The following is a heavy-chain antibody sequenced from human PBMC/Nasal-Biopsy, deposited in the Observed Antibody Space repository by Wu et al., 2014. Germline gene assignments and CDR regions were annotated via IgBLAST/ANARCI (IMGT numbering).Heavy chain of an antibody. CDR2: IRTYNGNT. V-gene: IGHV1-18*01. J-gene: IGHJ6*02. D-gene: IGHD3-16*01. CDR3: ARDGGSMLGGHGMDV. Sequence: VKVSCKASGYTFTSYGISWVRQAPGQGLEWMGWIRTYNGNTNYAQKIQGRVTMTTDTSTSTAYMELRSLRSDDTAVYYCARDGGSMLGGHGMDVWGQGTTVTVS. CDR1: GYTFTSYG.